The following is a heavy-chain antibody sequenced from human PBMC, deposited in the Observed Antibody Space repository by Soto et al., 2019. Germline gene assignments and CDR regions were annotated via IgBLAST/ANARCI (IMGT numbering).Heavy chain of an antibody. CDR2: ISAYNGNT. D-gene: IGHD3-22*01. CDR3: ARVVSYYDTPGVDY. J-gene: IGHJ4*02. CDR1: GYTFTSYG. Sequence: EASVKVSCKASGYTFTSYGISWVRQAPGQGLEWMGWISAYNGNTNYAQKLQGRVTMTTDTSTSTAYMELRSLRSDDTAVYYCARVVSYYDTPGVDYWGQGTLVTVSS. V-gene: IGHV1-18*01.